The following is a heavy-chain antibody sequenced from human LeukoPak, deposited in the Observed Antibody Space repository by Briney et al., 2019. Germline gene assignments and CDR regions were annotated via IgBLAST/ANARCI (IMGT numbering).Heavy chain of an antibody. V-gene: IGHV3-74*01. J-gene: IGHJ4*02. D-gene: IGHD5-18*01. CDR2: INSDGSST. Sequence: GGSLRLSCAASGFTFSSYWMHWVRHAPGKGLVWVSRINSDGSSTSYADSVKGRFTIPRDNAKNTLYLQMNSLRAEDTAVYYCARDPSWIRGLMDYWGQGTLVTVSS. CDR1: GFTFSSYW. CDR3: ARDPSWIRGLMDY.